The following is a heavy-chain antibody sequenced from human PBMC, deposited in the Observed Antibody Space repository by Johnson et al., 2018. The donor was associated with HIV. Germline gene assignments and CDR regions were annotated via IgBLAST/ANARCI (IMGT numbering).Heavy chain of an antibody. CDR3: VRRSAVDDACDI. V-gene: IGHV3-43D*03. CDR1: GFTFDDYA. D-gene: IGHD6-19*01. CDR2: ISWDGGST. Sequence: VQLVESGGVVVQPGGSLRLSCAASGFTFDDYAMHWVRQAPGKGLEWVSLISWDGGSTYYADSVKGRFTISRDNSKNSLYLQLNSQRADDTALYYCVRRSAVDDACDIWGQGTMVTVSS. J-gene: IGHJ3*02.